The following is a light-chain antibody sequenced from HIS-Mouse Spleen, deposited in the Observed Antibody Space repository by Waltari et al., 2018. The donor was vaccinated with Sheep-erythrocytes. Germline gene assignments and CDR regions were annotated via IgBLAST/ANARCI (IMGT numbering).Light chain of an antibody. J-gene: IGLJ1*01. V-gene: IGLV3-1*01. CDR3: CSYAGSYNHV. CDR1: KLGDKY. CDR2: QDS. Sequence: SYELTQPPSVSVSPGQTASITCSGDKLGDKYAGWYQQKPGQSPVLVIYQDSKRPSGVPDRFYGSKSGNTASLTISGLQAEDEADYYCCSYAGSYNHVFATGTKVTVL.